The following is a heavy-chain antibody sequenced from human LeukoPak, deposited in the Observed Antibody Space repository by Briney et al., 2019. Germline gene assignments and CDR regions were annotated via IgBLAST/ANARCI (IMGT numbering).Heavy chain of an antibody. J-gene: IGHJ4*02. Sequence: SETLSLTCAVYGGSFSGYYWSWIRQPPGKGLEWIGYIYYSGSTNYNPSLKSRVTISVDTSKNQFSLKLSSVTAADTAVYYCARSSSRAYEGYWGQGTLVTVSS. CDR1: GGSFSGYY. V-gene: IGHV4-59*01. D-gene: IGHD6-6*01. CDR2: IYYSGST. CDR3: ARSSSRAYEGY.